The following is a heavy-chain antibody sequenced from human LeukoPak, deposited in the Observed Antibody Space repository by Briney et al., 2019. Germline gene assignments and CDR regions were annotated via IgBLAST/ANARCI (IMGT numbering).Heavy chain of an antibody. V-gene: IGHV4-39*07. Sequence: PSETLSLTCTVSGGPISISNYYWGWIRQPPGKGLEWIASIYYSGYTFYNPSLKSRVTISIDTSKNQFSLKLSSVTAADTAVYYCARGGGATTRWFDPWGQGTLVTVSS. J-gene: IGHJ5*02. CDR2: IYYSGYT. CDR3: ARGGGATTRWFDP. CDR1: GGPISISNYY. D-gene: IGHD1-26*01.